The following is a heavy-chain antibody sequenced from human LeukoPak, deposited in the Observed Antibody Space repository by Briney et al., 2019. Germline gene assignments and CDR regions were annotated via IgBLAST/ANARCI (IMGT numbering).Heavy chain of an antibody. J-gene: IGHJ4*02. CDR3: ARAVGYDSSGYYYLPYFDY. V-gene: IGHV4-31*03. D-gene: IGHD3-22*01. CDR1: GGSISSGGYY. Sequence: SETLSLTCTVSGGSISSGGYYWSWIRQHPGKGLEWIGYIYYSGSTYYNPSLKSRVTISVDTSKNQFSLKLSSVTAADTAVYYCARAVGYDSSGYYYLPYFDYWGQGTLVTVSS. CDR2: IYYSGST.